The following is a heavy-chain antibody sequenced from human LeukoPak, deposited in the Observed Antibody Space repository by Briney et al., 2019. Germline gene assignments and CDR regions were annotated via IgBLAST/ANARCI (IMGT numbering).Heavy chain of an antibody. V-gene: IGHV3-74*01. J-gene: IGHJ3*02. CDR2: INTDGRST. CDR3: AKDEIPRNKLYDAFDI. D-gene: IGHD1/OR15-1a*01. Sequence: GGSLRLSCAASGFTFSSYWMHWVRQAPGKGLVWVSRINTDGRSTSYADSVTGRFTISRDNAKNTLYLQMNSLRAEDTAVYYCAKDEIPRNKLYDAFDIWGQGTKVTVSS. CDR1: GFTFSSYW.